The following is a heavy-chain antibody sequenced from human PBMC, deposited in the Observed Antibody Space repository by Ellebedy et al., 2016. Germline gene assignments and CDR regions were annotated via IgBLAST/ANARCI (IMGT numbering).Heavy chain of an antibody. CDR2: INHSGST. V-gene: IGHV4-34*01. Sequence: SETLSLTXAVYGGSFSGYYWSWIRQPPGKGLEWIGEINHSGSTNYNPSLKSRVTISVDTPKNQFSLKLSSVTAADTAVYYCARGRNDFWSGYPSSFYYYYYMDVWGKGTTVTVSS. J-gene: IGHJ6*03. CDR1: GGSFSGYY. D-gene: IGHD3-3*01. CDR3: ARGRNDFWSGYPSSFYYYYYMDV.